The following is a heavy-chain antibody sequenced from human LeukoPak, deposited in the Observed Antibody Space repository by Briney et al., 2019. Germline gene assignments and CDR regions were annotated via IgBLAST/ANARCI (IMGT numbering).Heavy chain of an antibody. CDR1: GFTFSDYY. CDR3: AREAYSNGYLASPFVP. D-gene: IGHD3-22*01. Sequence: GGSLRLSCAVSGFTFSDYYLSWIRQAPGQGQERVCYISSSGRSIYYADSVKGRFTVDRDNDRNSLSLQMISLKVEDTGIYDCAREAYSNGYLASPFVPWGQGALVIVSS. CDR2: ISSSGRSI. V-gene: IGHV3-11*01. J-gene: IGHJ5*02.